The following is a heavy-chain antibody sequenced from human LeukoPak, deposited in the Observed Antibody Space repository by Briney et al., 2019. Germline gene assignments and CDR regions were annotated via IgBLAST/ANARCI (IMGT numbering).Heavy chain of an antibody. V-gene: IGHV4-31*11. CDR2: IYYSGST. D-gene: IGHD2-2*01. Sequence: SETLSLTCAVYGGSFSGYYWSWIRQHPGKGLEWIGYIYYSGSTYYNPSLKSRVTISVDTPKNQLSLKLSSVTAADTAVYYCARNRGSSAPFGYWGQGTLVTVSS. CDR3: ARNRGSSAPFGY. CDR1: GGSFSGYY. J-gene: IGHJ4*02.